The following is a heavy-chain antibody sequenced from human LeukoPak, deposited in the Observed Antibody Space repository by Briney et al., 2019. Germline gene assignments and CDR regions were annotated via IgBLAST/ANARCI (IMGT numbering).Heavy chain of an antibody. CDR3: ARGQGTVTTH. Sequence: SETLSLTCIVSGGSISSYYWSWIRQSPGKGLEWIGYIYYSGSANYNPSLKSRVTISLDTSKNQFSLKLSSVTAADTAVYYCARGQGTVTTHWGQGTLVTVSS. V-gene: IGHV4-59*12. D-gene: IGHD4-17*01. J-gene: IGHJ4*02. CDR2: IYYSGSA. CDR1: GGSISSYY.